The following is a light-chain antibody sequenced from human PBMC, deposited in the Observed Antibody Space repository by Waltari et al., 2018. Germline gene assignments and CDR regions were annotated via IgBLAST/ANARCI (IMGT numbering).Light chain of an antibody. J-gene: IGKJ1*01. CDR1: QSIGSH. CDR3: QQYHNWPRGM. V-gene: IGKV3-15*01. CDR2: GAS. Sequence: EIVMTQSPVTLSVSPGERVTLSCRASQSIGSHFAWYQQKPGQPPRLLIYGASTRASGIPARFSGSGSETDFTLTISSLQSEDSALYYCQQYHNWPRGMFGQGTKVEFK.